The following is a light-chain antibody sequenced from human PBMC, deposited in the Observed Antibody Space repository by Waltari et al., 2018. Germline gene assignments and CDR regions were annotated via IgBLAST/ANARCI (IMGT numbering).Light chain of an antibody. CDR2: GAS. CDR1: QSVSRSN. Sequence: EIVLPQSPGTLSLSPGDRATLSCTASQSVSRSNLAWYQQKPGQAPRLLIYGASSRATGIPDRFSGSGSGTDFTLTISRLEPEDFAVYYCHLSDSLFRTFGQGTKVEIK. V-gene: IGKV3-20*01. J-gene: IGKJ1*01. CDR3: HLSDSLFRT.